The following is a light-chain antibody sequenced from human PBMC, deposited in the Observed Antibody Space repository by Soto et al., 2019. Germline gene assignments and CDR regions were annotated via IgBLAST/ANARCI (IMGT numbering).Light chain of an antibody. CDR3: QQSYVNPIT. CDR2: ITS. V-gene: IGKV1-39*01. J-gene: IGKJ5*01. CDR1: QGVGNY. Sequence: DIQMTQSPSSLSAFLGDRFTITCRASQGVGNYLSWYQQKQGKAPKLLIHITSNLQSGVPSRFSGSGYGTEFTFTISSVHPEDFGTYYCQQSYVNPITFGQGTRLEIK.